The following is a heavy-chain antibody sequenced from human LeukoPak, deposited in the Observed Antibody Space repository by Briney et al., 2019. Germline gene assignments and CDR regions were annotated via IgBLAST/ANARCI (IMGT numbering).Heavy chain of an antibody. Sequence: GGSLRLSCAASGFTFSDYDMQWVRQAPGKGLEWVAFIRYDETDKWYADSVKGRFTISRDNSKNTLYLQMNSLRAEDTAVYYCAKDSYYDILTGYSHDAFDIWGQGTMVTVSS. J-gene: IGHJ3*02. V-gene: IGHV3-30*02. CDR1: GFTFSDYD. CDR3: AKDSYYDILTGYSHDAFDI. CDR2: IRYDETDK. D-gene: IGHD3-9*01.